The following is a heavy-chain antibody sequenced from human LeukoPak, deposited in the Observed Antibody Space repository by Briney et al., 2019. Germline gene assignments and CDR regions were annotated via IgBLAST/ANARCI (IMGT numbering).Heavy chain of an antibody. CDR1: GGSVNSYY. Sequence: SETLSLTCTVSGGSVNSYYWSWIRQPPGKGLEWIGYVYYSGSTNYNPSLKSRVTISVDTSKNQFSLKLSSVTAADTAVYYCARAQLNLLVDFGMDVWGQGTTVTVSS. J-gene: IGHJ6*02. CDR3: ARAQLNLLVDFGMDV. V-gene: IGHV4-59*02. CDR2: VYYSGST. D-gene: IGHD1-1*01.